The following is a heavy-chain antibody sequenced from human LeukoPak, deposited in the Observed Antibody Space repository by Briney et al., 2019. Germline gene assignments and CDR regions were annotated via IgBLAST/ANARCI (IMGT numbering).Heavy chain of an antibody. D-gene: IGHD2-2*01. CDR1: GGSISSSNYY. J-gene: IGHJ6*02. CDR2: INYSGST. Sequence: KPSETLSLTCTVSGGSISSSNYYWGWIRQPPGKGLEWIGSINYSGSTHYNPSLKSRVTISVDTSKDQFSLKLSSVTAADTAVYYCASSTRSRNYYYYGMDVWGQGTTVTVSS. CDR3: ASSTRSRNYYYYGMDV. V-gene: IGHV4-39*01.